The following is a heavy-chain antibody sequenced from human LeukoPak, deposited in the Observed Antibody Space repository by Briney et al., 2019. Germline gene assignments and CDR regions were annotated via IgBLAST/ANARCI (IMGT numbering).Heavy chain of an antibody. CDR2: IYYSGST. CDR1: GGSISSYY. J-gene: IGHJ6*04. CDR3: ARDPGYSYGAYYYYYGMDV. Sequence: PSQTLSLTCTVSGGSISSYYWSWIRQPPGKGLEWIGYIYYSGSTNYNPSLKSRVTISVDTSKNQFSLKLSSVTAADTAVYYCARDPGYSYGAYYYYYGMDVWGKGTTVTVSS. V-gene: IGHV4-59*01. D-gene: IGHD5-18*01.